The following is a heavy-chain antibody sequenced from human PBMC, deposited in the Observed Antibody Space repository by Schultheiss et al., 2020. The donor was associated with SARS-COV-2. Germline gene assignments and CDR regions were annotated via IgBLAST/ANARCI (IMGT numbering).Heavy chain of an antibody. D-gene: IGHD3-3*01. CDR2: ISYDGSNK. CDR1: GFTFSSYS. Sequence: GGSLRLSCAASGFTFSSYSMNWVRQAPGKGLEWVAVISYDGSNKYYADSVKGRFTISRDNSKNTLYLQMNSLRAEDTAVYYCASDILHRYDFWRGCDYWGQGTLVTVSS. J-gene: IGHJ4*02. V-gene: IGHV3-30*03. CDR3: ASDILHRYDFWRGCDY.